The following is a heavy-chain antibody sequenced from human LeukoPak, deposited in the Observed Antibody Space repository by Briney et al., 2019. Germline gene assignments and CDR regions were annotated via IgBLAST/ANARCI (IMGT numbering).Heavy chain of an antibody. V-gene: IGHV3-53*01. CDR1: GFTVSSNY. D-gene: IGHD3-10*01. CDR2: IYSGGST. Sequence: EGSLRLSCAASGFTVSSNYMSWVRQAPGKGLEWVSVIYSGGSTYYADSVKGRFTISRDNSKNTLYPQMNSLRAEDTAVYYCARAVVRGVITSWGQGTLVTVSS. J-gene: IGHJ4*02. CDR3: ARAVVRGVITS.